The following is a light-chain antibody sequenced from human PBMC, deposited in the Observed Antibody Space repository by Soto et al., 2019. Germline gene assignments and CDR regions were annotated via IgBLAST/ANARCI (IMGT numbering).Light chain of an antibody. CDR3: QQYGSFPPGLT. J-gene: IGKJ3*01. V-gene: IGKV3-20*01. Sequence: EIVLTQSPGTLSLSPGERATLSCRASQSVSSSYLAWYQQKPGPAPRLLIYGSSSRATRIPDRFSGSGSGTDCPRTIIRREAEDCAVYYCQQYGSFPPGLTFDPGTKVDSK. CDR1: QSVSSSY. CDR2: GSS.